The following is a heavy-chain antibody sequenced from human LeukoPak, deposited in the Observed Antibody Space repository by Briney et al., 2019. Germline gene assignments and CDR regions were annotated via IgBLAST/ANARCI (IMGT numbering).Heavy chain of an antibody. CDR1: GYSFTSYW. CDR3: ARPGSGNSGKRLAFDI. V-gene: IGHV5-51*01. J-gene: IGHJ3*02. Sequence: GESLKISCKGSGYSFTSYWIGWVRQMPGKGLEWMGIIYPGDSDTRYSPSFQGQVTISADKSISTAYLQWSSLKASDTAMYYCARPGSGNSGKRLAFDIWGQGTMVTVSS. D-gene: IGHD5-12*01. CDR2: IYPGDSDT.